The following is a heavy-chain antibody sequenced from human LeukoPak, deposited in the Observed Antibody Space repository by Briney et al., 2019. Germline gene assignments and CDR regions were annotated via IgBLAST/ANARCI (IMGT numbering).Heavy chain of an antibody. CDR3: ARDPGYFVDSTVITPYYYMDV. V-gene: IGHV1-2*02. Sequence: ASVKVSCKASGYTFTRYYIHWVRQAPEQGLERMGWINPQSGGTGFAQKYQARVTMTRDTSIKTAYMELSSLRSGDTAVYFCARDPGYFVDSTVITPYYYMDVWGKGTAVTVSS. CDR1: GYTFTRYY. D-gene: IGHD2-15*01. J-gene: IGHJ6*03. CDR2: INPQSGGT.